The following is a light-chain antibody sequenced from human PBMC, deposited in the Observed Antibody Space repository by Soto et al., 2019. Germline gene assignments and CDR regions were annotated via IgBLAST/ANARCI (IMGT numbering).Light chain of an antibody. Sequence: QSALTQPPSASGSPGQSVTISCTGTSSDVGGYNYVSWYQQHAGEAPKLMISEVSKRPSGVPDRFSGSKSGNTASLTVSGLQAEDEADYYCSSYAGSDKLVFGGGTKLTVL. J-gene: IGLJ3*02. CDR2: EVS. CDR3: SSYAGSDKLV. CDR1: SSDVGGYNY. V-gene: IGLV2-8*01.